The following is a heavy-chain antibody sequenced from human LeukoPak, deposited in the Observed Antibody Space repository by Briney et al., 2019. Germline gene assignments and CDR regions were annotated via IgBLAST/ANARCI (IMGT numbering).Heavy chain of an antibody. CDR2: ISDTGKT. Sequence: SETLSLTCSVSGASLSSYYWDWLRQSPGKGLEWIGYISDTGKTDSNPSLKSRVSISLDMSKKQFSLRLRSVTAADSAVYYCARDYGNKYDSSGYFVAARYFDFWGQGSLVTVSS. D-gene: IGHD3-22*01. J-gene: IGHJ4*02. CDR3: ARDYGNKYDSSGYFVAARYFDF. CDR1: GASLSSYY. V-gene: IGHV4-59*01.